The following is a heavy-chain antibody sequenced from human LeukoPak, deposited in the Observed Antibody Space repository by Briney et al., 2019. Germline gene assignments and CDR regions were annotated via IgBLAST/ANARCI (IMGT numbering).Heavy chain of an antibody. D-gene: IGHD7-27*01. V-gene: IGHV3-11*03. Sequence: GGSLRLSCAASGFTFSDYHMNWLRQAPGKGLEWLSHISGSSSYTDYADSVKGRFTISRDDAKHSLYLQMNNLRAEDTAVYYCARRFLLTGGSGSRYYFDFWGQGTLVTVSS. CDR1: GFTFSDYH. CDR3: ARRFLLTGGSGSRYYFDF. J-gene: IGHJ4*02. CDR2: ISGSSSYT.